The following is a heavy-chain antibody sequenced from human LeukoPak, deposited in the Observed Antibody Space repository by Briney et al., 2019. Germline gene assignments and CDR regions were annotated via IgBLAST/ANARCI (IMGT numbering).Heavy chain of an antibody. J-gene: IGHJ4*02. CDR3: ARFSYDSSGYYGFDY. D-gene: IGHD3-22*01. CDR1: DGSISNYY. CDR2: IYTSGST. Sequence: SETLSLTCTVSDGSISNYYWSWIRQPAGKGLEWIGRIYTSGSTNYNPSLKRRVTMSVDTSKNQFSMKLSSVPAADTAVYYCARFSYDSSGYYGFDYWGQGTLVTVSS. V-gene: IGHV4-4*07.